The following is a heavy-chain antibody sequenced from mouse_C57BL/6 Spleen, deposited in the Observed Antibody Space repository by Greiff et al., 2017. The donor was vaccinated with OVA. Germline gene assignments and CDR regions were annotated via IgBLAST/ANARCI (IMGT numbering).Heavy chain of an antibody. CDR1: GYSFTGYF. V-gene: IGHV1-20*01. J-gene: IGHJ3*01. CDR2: INPYNGDT. CDR3: ARKDGYFWCAY. Sequence: VQLKQSGPELVKPGDSVKISCKASGYSFTGYFMNWVMQSHGKSLEWIGRINPYNGDTFYNQKFKGKATLTVDKSSSTAHMELRSLTSVDSAVSYCARKDGYFWCAYWGQGTLVTVSA. D-gene: IGHD2-3*01.